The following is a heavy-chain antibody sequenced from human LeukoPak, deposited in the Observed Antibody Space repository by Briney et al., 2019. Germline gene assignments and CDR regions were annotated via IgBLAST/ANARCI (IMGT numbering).Heavy chain of an antibody. V-gene: IGHV4-34*01. CDR3: AREGGDYDSSGR. J-gene: IGHJ4*02. CDR2: INHSGST. D-gene: IGHD3-22*01. CDR1: GGTFSGYY. Sequence: PSETLSLTCAVYGGTFSGYYWSWIRQPPGKGLEWIGEINHSGSTNYNPSLKSRVTISVDTSKNQFSLKLSSVTAADTAVYYCAREGGDYDSSGRWGQGTLVTVSS.